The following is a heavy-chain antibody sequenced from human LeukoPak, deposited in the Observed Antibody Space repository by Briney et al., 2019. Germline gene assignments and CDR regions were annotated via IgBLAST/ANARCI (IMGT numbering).Heavy chain of an antibody. CDR3: VKLRGLGVVPGDT. V-gene: IGHV3-33*03. D-gene: IGHD2-2*01. CDR2: IWFDGNSK. CDR1: GFTFSSFG. Sequence: GRSLRLSCAASGFTFSSFGMHWLRQAPGKGLEWVAVIWFDGNSKYYADSVKGRFTISRDNSKNTLYLQMNSLRAEDTAVYYCVKLRGLGVVPGDTWGLGTLVTVSS. J-gene: IGHJ5*02.